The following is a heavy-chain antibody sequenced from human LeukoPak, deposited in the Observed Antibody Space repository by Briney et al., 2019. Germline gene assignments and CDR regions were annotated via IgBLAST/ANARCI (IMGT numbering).Heavy chain of an antibody. V-gene: IGHV4-61*02. Sequence: PSQTLSLTCTVSGGSISSGSYYWSWIRQPAGKGLEWIGRIYTSGSTNYNPSLKSRVTISVDTPKNQFSLKLSSVTAADTAVYYCARDYSRRYCSGGSCYSEPDYWGQGTLVTVSS. CDR2: IYTSGST. J-gene: IGHJ4*02. D-gene: IGHD2-15*01. CDR1: GGSISSGSYY. CDR3: ARDYSRRYCSGGSCYSEPDY.